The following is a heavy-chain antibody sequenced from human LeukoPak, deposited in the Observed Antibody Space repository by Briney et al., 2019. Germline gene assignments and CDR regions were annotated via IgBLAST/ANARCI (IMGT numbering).Heavy chain of an antibody. V-gene: IGHV1-69*13. CDR3: ARGRPYAFDI. Sequence: ASVKVSCKASGGTFSSYAVSWVRQAPGQGLEWMGGIILIFGTANYAQKFQGRVTITADESTSTVYMELSCLRSEDTAVYYCARGRPYAFDIWGQGTMVTVSS. CDR1: GGTFSSYA. J-gene: IGHJ3*02. CDR2: IILIFGTA.